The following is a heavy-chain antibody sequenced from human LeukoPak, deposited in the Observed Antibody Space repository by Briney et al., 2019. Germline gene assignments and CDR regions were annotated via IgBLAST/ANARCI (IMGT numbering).Heavy chain of an antibody. D-gene: IGHD6-13*01. V-gene: IGHV3-7*01. CDR1: GFTFSIHW. Sequence: GGSLRLSCAASGFTFSIHWMSWVRQAPGKGLEWVANIKEDGSEKYYVDSVKGRFTISRDNAKNSLDLQMNSLRAEDTAVYYCARDQQIAADAEYFQHWGQGTLVTVSS. J-gene: IGHJ1*01. CDR2: IKEDGSEK. CDR3: ARDQQIAADAEYFQH.